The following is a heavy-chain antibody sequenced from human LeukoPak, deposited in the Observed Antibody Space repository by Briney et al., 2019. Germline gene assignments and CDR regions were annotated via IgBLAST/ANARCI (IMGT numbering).Heavy chain of an antibody. CDR1: GFTFSTFW. CDR2: INGDGTTT. CDR3: GRWNYGMDV. J-gene: IGHJ6*02. V-gene: IGHV3-74*03. Sequence: GGSLRLSCAVTGFTFSTFWMNWVGQVQGKGLVWVSYINGDGTTTTYADSVKGRFTISRDNAKNTVYLQMNSLRGEDSAVYYCGRWNYGMDVWGQGTTVTVSS.